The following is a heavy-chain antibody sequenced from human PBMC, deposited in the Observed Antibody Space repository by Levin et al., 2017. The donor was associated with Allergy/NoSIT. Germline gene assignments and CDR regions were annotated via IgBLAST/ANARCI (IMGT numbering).Heavy chain of an antibody. CDR1: GSSFTSYW. CDR2: IYPGDSDT. D-gene: IGHD6-19*01. Sequence: PGGSLRLSCKGSGSSFTSYWIGWVRQMPGKGLEWMGIIYPGDSDTRYSPSFQGQVTISADKSISTAYLQWSSLKASDTAMYYCARQWAWGAVAGTDYWGQGTLVTVSS. V-gene: IGHV5-51*01. CDR3: ARQWAWGAVAGTDY. J-gene: IGHJ4*02.